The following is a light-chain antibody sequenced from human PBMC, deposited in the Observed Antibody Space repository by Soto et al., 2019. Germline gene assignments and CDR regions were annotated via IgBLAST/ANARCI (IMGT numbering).Light chain of an antibody. V-gene: IGKV3-15*01. Sequence: EIVMTQSPATLSVSPGERANLSCRASQSVNNNLAWYQQKHGQAPRLVIYGASTRATGIPARFSGSASGTEFTLTISSLQSEDFAVYYCQQSNNWPLTFGGGTKVEIK. CDR1: QSVNNN. J-gene: IGKJ4*01. CDR2: GAS. CDR3: QQSNNWPLT.